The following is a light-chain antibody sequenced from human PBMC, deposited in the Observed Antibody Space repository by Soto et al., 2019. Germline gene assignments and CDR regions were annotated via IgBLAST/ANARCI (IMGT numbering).Light chain of an antibody. Sequence: IVFTQSAGTLSLSPGERASLSCRASQSVTSNYLAWYQQKPGQAPRLLIFGASSRATGIPDKFSGSGSGTDFTLSISRLEPEDFAVYYCQQYGSSPRTFGQGTKV. V-gene: IGKV3-20*01. J-gene: IGKJ1*01. CDR2: GAS. CDR1: QSVTSNY. CDR3: QQYGSSPRT.